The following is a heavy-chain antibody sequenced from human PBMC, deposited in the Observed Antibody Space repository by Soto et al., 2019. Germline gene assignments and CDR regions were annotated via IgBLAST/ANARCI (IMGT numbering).Heavy chain of an antibody. CDR2: ISSSSSYI. CDR3: ARDWAYCGGDCYPDAFDI. J-gene: IGHJ3*02. CDR1: GLTFSSYS. V-gene: IGHV3-21*01. D-gene: IGHD2-21*02. Sequence: GGSLRLSCAASGLTFSSYSMNWVRQAPGKGLEWVSSISSSSSYIYYADSVKGRFTISRDNAKNSLYLQMNSLRAEDTAVYYCARDWAYCGGDCYPDAFDIWGQGTMVTVSS.